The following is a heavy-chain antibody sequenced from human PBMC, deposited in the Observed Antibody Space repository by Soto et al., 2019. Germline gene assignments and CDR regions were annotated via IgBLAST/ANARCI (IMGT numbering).Heavy chain of an antibody. CDR3: ARDLFPDSNGHYFDS. D-gene: IGHD2-21*01. Sequence: RLSCAASGFTFSSYALYWVRQAPGKLLQWVAFTSYAGGDTYTADSVEGRFTISRDNSKDTLYLQMNSLRPEDTAIYYCARDLFPDSNGHYFDSRGQGNLVTGYS. J-gene: IGHJ4*02. CDR2: TSYAGGDT. V-gene: IGHV3-30-3*01. CDR1: GFTFSSYA.